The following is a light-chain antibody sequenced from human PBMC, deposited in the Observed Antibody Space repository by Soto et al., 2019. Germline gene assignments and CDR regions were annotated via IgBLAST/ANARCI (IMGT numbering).Light chain of an antibody. V-gene: IGLV2-14*01. Sequence: QSVVTQPASVSGSPGQSITISCTGTSSDVGGYDYVSWYQQYPGKAPRLIIYEVNNRHSGVSDRFSGSKSGNTASLTISGLRAEDEGDYFCSSFTGTSALILFGGGTKLTVL. CDR2: EVN. CDR3: SSFTGTSALIL. CDR1: SSDVGGYDY. J-gene: IGLJ2*01.